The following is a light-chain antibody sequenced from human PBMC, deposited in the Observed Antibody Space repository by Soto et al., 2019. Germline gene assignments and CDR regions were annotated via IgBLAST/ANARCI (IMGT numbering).Light chain of an antibody. V-gene: IGKV4-1*01. CDR3: QQYYTTPLT. J-gene: IGKJ4*01. CDR2: WAS. CDR1: QSVLYSSNNKNY. Sequence: DIVMTQSPDSLAVSLGERATINCKSSQSVLYSSNNKNYLAWYQLKQGQPPKLLIYWASTRESGVPERFSSSESGTDFPLTISSLQAEDVAIYYCQQYYTTPLTFGGGTRVEIK.